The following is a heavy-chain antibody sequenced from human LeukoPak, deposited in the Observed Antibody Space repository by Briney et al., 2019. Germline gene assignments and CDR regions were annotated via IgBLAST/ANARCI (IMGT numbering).Heavy chain of an antibody. CDR1: GYSFTSYC. CDR2: IYPGDSGP. Sequence: GESLKISCKVSGYSFTSYCIGWVRPMPGKGLEWMGIIYPGDSGPTYSPSFQGQVTISVDKSINTAYLQWSSLQASDTAMYYCGMSGDRVPLQDDVFDVWGQGTMVTVS. CDR3: GMSGDRVPLQDDVFDV. V-gene: IGHV5-51*01. J-gene: IGHJ3*01. D-gene: IGHD1-26*01.